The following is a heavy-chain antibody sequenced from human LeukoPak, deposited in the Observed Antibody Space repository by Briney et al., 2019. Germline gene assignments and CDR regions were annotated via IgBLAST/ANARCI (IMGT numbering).Heavy chain of an antibody. J-gene: IGHJ4*02. D-gene: IGHD7-27*01. CDR1: GFTFSNYW. CDR2: INGDGTST. CDR3: ARVGGNWGSPFDH. Sequence: GGSLRLSCAASGFTFSNYWMHWVRQVPGKGLVWVSRINGDGTSTSYADSVKGRFTISRDNAKNTLYLQMNSLRAEDTAVYYCARVGGNWGSPFDHWGQGTLVTVSS. V-gene: IGHV3-74*01.